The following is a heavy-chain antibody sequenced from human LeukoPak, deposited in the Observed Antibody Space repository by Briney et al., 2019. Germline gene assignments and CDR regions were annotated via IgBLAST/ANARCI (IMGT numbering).Heavy chain of an antibody. CDR1: GYTFTNLD. CDR2: MSPNSGDT. V-gene: IGHV1-8*01. CDR3: ASNPPNTGDFYY. Sequence: ASVKVSCKTSGYTFTNLDINWLRQAPGQGLEWMGWMSPNSGDTGYAQKFQGRVSMTRDTSISTAYMELSSLRSEDAAVYYCASNPPNTGDFYYWGLGSLVTVSS. J-gene: IGHJ4*02. D-gene: IGHD1-1*01.